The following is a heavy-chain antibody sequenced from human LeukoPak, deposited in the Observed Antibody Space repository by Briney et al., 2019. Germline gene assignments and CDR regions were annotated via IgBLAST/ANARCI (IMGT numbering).Heavy chain of an antibody. V-gene: IGHV3-23*01. CDR1: GFTFSSFA. Sequence: GGSLRLSCTASGFTFSSFAMTWVRQAPGKGLEWVSTVYGGGNDATYAHSVKGRFTISRDNSQNTLYLQLNGLRAGDTAIYYSAKLRGMQHENYNMDVWGQGTTVTVSS. CDR2: VYGGGNDA. D-gene: IGHD3-16*01. J-gene: IGHJ6*02. CDR3: AKLRGMQHENYNMDV.